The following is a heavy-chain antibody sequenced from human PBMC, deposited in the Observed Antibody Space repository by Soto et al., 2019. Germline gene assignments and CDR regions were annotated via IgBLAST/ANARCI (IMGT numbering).Heavy chain of an antibody. V-gene: IGHV4-39*01. J-gene: IGHJ4*02. Sequence: QLQLQESGPGLVKPSETLSLTCTVSDGSISSSSYYWGWIRQPPGGGLEWIATIYYGGNTYYNPSLESRVTISVDTSKNQFSLKLSFLTAADTAVYYCASLGRAPHYFDYWGQGTLVTVST. CDR3: ASLGRAPHYFDY. CDR1: DGSISSSSYY. CDR2: IYYGGNT.